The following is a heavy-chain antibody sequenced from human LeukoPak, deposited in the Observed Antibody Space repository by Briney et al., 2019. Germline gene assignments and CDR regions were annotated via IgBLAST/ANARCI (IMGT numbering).Heavy chain of an antibody. V-gene: IGHV3-30-3*01. CDR3: ARDAYTGYTAMAKYNWFDP. J-gene: IGHJ5*02. CDR1: GFTFSSYA. CDR2: ISYDGSNK. D-gene: IGHD5-18*01. Sequence: GGSLRLSCAASGFTFSSYAMHWVRQAPGKGLEWVAVISYDGSNKYYAGSVKGRFTISRDNSKNTLYLQMNSLRAEDTAVYYCARDAYTGYTAMAKYNWFDPWGQGTLVTVSS.